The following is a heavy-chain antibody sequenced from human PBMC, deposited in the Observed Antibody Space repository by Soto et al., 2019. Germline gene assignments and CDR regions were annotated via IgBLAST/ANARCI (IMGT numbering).Heavy chain of an antibody. J-gene: IGHJ6*03. V-gene: IGHV4-4*02. D-gene: IGHD6-6*01. CDR1: SGSISSSNW. CDR2: IYHSGST. Sequence: SETLSLTCAVSSGSISSSNWWSWVRQPPGKGLEWIGEIYHSGSTNYNPSLKSRVTISVDKSKNQFSLKLSSVTAADTAVYYCARESSSSREDYYHYMDVWGKGTTVTVSS. CDR3: ARESSSSREDYYHYMDV.